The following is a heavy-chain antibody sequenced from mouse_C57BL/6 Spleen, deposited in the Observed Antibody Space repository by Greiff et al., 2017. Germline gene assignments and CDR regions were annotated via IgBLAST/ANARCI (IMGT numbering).Heavy chain of an antibody. V-gene: IGHV14-1*01. CDR2: IDPEDGDT. Sequence: VQLQQSGAELVRPGASVKLSCTASGFNIKDYYMHWVKQRPEQGLEWIGRIDPEDGDTEYAPKFQGKATMTADTSSNTAYLQRSSLTSEDTAVYYCTTYYSNHWYFDVWGTGTTVTVAS. CDR1: GFNIKDYY. CDR3: TTYYSNHWYFDV. D-gene: IGHD2-5*01. J-gene: IGHJ1*03.